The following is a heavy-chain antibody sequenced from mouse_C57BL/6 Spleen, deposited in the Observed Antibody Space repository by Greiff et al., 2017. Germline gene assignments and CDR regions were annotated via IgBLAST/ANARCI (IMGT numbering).Heavy chain of an antibody. V-gene: IGHV1-81*01. D-gene: IGHD4-1*01. CDR3: ARSTGTCLDY. CDR2: IYPRSGIT. J-gene: IGHJ2*01. Sequence: VQLQQSGAELARPGASVKLSSKASGYTFPSYGISWVKKRNGQGLEWIGEIYPRSGITYYNEKLKGKATLTEEKSSSTANMELRSLTSEDSAVYFCARSTGTCLDYWGQGTTRTVSS. CDR1: GYTFPSYG.